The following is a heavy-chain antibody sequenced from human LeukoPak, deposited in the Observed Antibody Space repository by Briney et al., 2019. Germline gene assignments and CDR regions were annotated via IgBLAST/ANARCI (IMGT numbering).Heavy chain of an antibody. V-gene: IGHV1-2*02. CDR3: ARDRGGYNYFDY. CDR1: GYTFIGYY. CDR2: INPNSGGT. D-gene: IGHD5-24*01. J-gene: IGHJ4*02. Sequence: GASVKVSCKASGYTFIGYYMHWVRQAPGQGLEWMGWINPNSGGTKYAQKFQGRVTMTRDMSTSTVYMELSSLRSEDTAVYYCARDRGGYNYFDYWGQGTLVTVSS.